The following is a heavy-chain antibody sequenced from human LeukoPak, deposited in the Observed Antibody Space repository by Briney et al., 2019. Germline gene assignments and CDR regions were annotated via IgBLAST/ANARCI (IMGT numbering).Heavy chain of an antibody. CDR3: AIVAGLLDDSSTNWFDP. Sequence: GASVKVSCKASGYTFTGYYMHWVRQAPGQGLEWMGWINPNSGGTNYAQKFQGRVTMTRDTSISTAYMELSRLRSDDTAVYYCAIVAGLLDDSSTNWFDPWGQGTLVTVSS. J-gene: IGHJ5*02. D-gene: IGHD3-22*01. CDR2: INPNSGGT. CDR1: GYTFTGYY. V-gene: IGHV1-2*02.